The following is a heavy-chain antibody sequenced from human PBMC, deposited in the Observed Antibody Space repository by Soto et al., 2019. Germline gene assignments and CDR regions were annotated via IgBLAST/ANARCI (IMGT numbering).Heavy chain of an antibody. CDR1: GYTFTSNY. Sequence: SVQVTCKASGYTFTSNYMNWVRQATRQRLKRMGKINPSGGSTSYAQKFQGRVTMTRDTSTSTVYMELSSLRSEDTAVYYCARGSSITIFGVVTPPPYYYYGMDVWGQGTTVTVSS. J-gene: IGHJ6*02. CDR2: INPSGGST. D-gene: IGHD3-3*01. CDR3: ARGSSITIFGVVTPPPYYYYGMDV. V-gene: IGHV1-46*01.